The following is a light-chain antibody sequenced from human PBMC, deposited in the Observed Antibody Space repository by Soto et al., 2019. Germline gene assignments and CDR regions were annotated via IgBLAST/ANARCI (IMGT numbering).Light chain of an antibody. Sequence: QSVLTQPPSVSGAPGQRVTXSCTGSSSNIGAGYDVHWYQQLPGTAPKLLIYGNSNRPSGVPDRFSGSKSGTSASLAITGLQAEDEADYYCQSYDSSLSGSVVFGGGTKVTVL. V-gene: IGLV1-40*01. CDR2: GNS. CDR1: SSNIGAGYD. CDR3: QSYDSSLSGSVV. J-gene: IGLJ2*01.